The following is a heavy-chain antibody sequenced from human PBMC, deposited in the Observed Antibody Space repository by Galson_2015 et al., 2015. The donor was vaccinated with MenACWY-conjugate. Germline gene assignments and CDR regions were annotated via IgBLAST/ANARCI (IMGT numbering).Heavy chain of an antibody. J-gene: IGHJ2*01. CDR3: ARGVTRTSGTINWYFDF. D-gene: IGHD6-13*01. V-gene: IGHV4-39*01. Sequence: ETLSLTCTVSGGSISNSGYYWGWIRQPPGKGLEWIGNIYYSGSTHYNPSLKSQITINPDTSRNQLSLQLSSVTPEDTAVYYCARGVTRTSGTINWYFDFWGRGTLVTVSS. CDR2: IYYSGST. CDR1: GGSISNSGYY.